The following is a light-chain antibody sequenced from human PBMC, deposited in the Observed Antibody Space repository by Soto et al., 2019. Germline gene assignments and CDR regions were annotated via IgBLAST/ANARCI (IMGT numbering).Light chain of an antibody. CDR2: KDS. CDR3: YSAADNIVV. V-gene: IGLV3-27*01. J-gene: IGLJ2*01. CDR1: VLAKKY. Sequence: SYELTQPSSVSVSPGQTARLTCSGDVLAKKYARWFQQKPGQAPVLVIYKDSERPSGIPERFSGSSSGTTVTLTISGAQVEDEADYYCYSAADNIVVFGGGTKLTVL.